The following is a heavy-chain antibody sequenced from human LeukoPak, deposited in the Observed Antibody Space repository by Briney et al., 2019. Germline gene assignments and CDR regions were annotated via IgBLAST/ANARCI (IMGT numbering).Heavy chain of an antibody. CDR1: GFIFSSYD. D-gene: IGHD3-22*01. CDR2: ISSDGDTI. Sequence: GGSLRLSCAASGFIFSSYDMHWVRQAPGKGLEWVSYISSDGDTIYYADSVKGRFTISRDNAKNSLHLQMSSLRAEDTAVYYCARSREKYYCDSSGPNVGYWGQGTLVTASS. V-gene: IGHV3-48*03. J-gene: IGHJ4*02. CDR3: ARSREKYYCDSSGPNVGY.